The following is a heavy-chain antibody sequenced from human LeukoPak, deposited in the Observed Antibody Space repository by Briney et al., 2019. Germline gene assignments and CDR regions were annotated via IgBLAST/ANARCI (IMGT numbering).Heavy chain of an antibody. Sequence: SETLSLTCTVAGGSISSGSYYWSWIRQPAGKGLEWIGRTYTSGSTNYNPSLKSRVTISVDTSKNQFSLKLSSVTAADTAVYYCARYYDFWSGYYEDYWGQGTLVTVSS. CDR1: GGSISSGSYY. J-gene: IGHJ4*02. CDR2: TYTSGST. V-gene: IGHV4-61*02. CDR3: ARYYDFWSGYYEDY. D-gene: IGHD3-3*01.